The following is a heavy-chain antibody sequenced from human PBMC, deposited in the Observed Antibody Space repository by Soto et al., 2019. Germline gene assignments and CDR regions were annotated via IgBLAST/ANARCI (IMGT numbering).Heavy chain of an antibody. CDR1: GGSISSGGYY. Sequence: ASETLSLTCTVSGGSISSGGYYWSWIRQAPGKGPELVGYIYHTVNTNYNPALKSRVTISMDTSENQLSLQLSSVTAADTAVYYCARLQYTVVTALDIWGQGTMVTVSS. V-gene: IGHV4-61*08. D-gene: IGHD2-15*01. J-gene: IGHJ3*02. CDR3: ARLQYTVVTALDI. CDR2: IYHTVNT.